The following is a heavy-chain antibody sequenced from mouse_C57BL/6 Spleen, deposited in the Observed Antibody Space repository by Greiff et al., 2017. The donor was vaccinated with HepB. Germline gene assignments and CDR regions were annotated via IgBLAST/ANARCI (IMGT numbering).Heavy chain of an antibody. CDR1: GFNIKNTY. Sequence: VQLKESVAELVRPGASVKLSCTASGFNIKNTYMHWVKQRPEQGLEWIGRIDPANGNTKYAPKFQGKATITTDTSANTAYLQLSSLPSEDTAIYYCARGGDYDAWFAYWGQGTLVTVSA. CDR2: IDPANGNT. D-gene: IGHD2-4*01. V-gene: IGHV14-3*01. CDR3: ARGGDYDAWFAY. J-gene: IGHJ3*01.